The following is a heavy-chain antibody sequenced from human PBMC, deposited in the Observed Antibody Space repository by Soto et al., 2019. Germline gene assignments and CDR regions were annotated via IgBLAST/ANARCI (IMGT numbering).Heavy chain of an antibody. V-gene: IGHV4-4*07. D-gene: IGHD3-9*01. CDR3: ARGRRGSYYDILTGPYNWFDP. CDR2: IYTSGST. J-gene: IGHJ5*02. CDR1: GGSISSYY. Sequence: ASEPLSLPCTVSGGSISSYYWSWIRQPAGKGLEWIGRIYTSGSTNYNPSLKSRVTMSVDTSKNQFSLKLSSVTAADTAVYYCARGRRGSYYDILTGPYNWFDPWGQGTLVTVSS.